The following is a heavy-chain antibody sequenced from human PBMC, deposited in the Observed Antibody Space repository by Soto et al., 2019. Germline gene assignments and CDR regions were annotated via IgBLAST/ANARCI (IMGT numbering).Heavy chain of an antibody. V-gene: IGHV1-3*01. CDR1: GYTFTSYA. CDR2: INAGNGNT. J-gene: IGHJ3*02. CDR3: ARGSIVVVPAAIGERAFDI. Sequence: QVQLVQSGAEVKKPGASVKVSCKASGYTFTSYAMHWVRQAPGQRLEWMGWINAGNGNTKYSQKFQGRVTITRDTSASTAYMELSSLRSEDTAVYYCARGSIVVVPAAIGERAFDIWGQGTMVTVSS. D-gene: IGHD2-2*01.